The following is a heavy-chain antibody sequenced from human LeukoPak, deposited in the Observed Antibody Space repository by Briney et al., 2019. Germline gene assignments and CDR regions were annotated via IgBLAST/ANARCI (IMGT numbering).Heavy chain of an antibody. CDR3: ARAYCSSTSCSRGYYYYYYKDV. CDR2: INHSGST. D-gene: IGHD2-2*01. V-gene: IGHV4-34*01. Sequence: SETLSLTCAVYGGSFSGYYWSWIRQPPGKGLEWIGEINHSGSTNYNPSLKSRVTISVDTSKNQFSLKLSSVTAADTAVYYCARAYCSSTSCSRGYYYYYYKDVWGKGTTVTVSS. J-gene: IGHJ6*03. CDR1: GGSFSGYY.